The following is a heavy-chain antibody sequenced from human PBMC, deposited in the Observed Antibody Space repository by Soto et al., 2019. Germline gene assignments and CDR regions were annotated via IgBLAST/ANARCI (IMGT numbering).Heavy chain of an antibody. J-gene: IGHJ5*02. Sequence: QVQLQESGPGLVKPSQTLSLTCTVSGGSISSGGYYWSWIRQHPGKGLEWIGYIYYSGSTYYNPSLQSRVIISVDTSKTQFSLKLSSVTAADTAVYYCATYDSSDYYSGSPIGWFDPWGQGTLVTVSS. V-gene: IGHV4-31*03. CDR2: IYYSGST. D-gene: IGHD3-22*01. CDR3: ATYDSSDYYSGSPIGWFDP. CDR1: GGSISSGGYY.